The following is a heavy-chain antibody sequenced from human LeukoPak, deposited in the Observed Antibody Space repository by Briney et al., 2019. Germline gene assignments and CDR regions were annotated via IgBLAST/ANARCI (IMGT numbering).Heavy chain of an antibody. CDR1: GFTFSSYG. CDR2: IWYDGSNK. Sequence: GRSLRLSCAASGFTFSSYGMHWVRQAPGKGLKWVAVIWYDGSNKYYADSVKGRFTISRDNSKNTLYLQMNSLRAEDTAVYYCARPYYDSSGYAVGYFDYWGQGTLVTVSS. CDR3: ARPYYDSSGYAVGYFDY. V-gene: IGHV3-33*01. D-gene: IGHD3-22*01. J-gene: IGHJ4*02.